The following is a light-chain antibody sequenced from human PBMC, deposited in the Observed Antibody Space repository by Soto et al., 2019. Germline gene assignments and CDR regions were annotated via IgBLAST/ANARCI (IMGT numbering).Light chain of an antibody. Sequence: EIMLTQSPATLSLSPGERATLSCRASQSVSSYLAWYQQKPGQAPRLLIYDAFRRATGVPARFSGSGSGTEFTLTISSLQSEDFAVYYCQQYNDWPPWTFGQGTEVDIK. CDR2: DAF. CDR3: QQYNDWPPWT. V-gene: IGKV3-15*01. CDR1: QSVSSY. J-gene: IGKJ1*01.